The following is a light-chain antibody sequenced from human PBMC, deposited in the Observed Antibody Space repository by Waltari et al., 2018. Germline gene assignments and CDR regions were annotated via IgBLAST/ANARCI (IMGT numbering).Light chain of an antibody. CDR3: QQYYSTLLFT. V-gene: IGKV4-1*01. CDR2: WAS. J-gene: IGKJ3*01. CDR1: QSVLYSSNNKNY. Sequence: DIVMTQSPDSLAVSLGVRATINCKSSQSVLYSSNNKNYLAWYQQKLGQLPKLLIYWASTRESGVPDRFSGSGSGTDFTLTISSLQAEDVAVYYCQQYYSTLLFTFGPGTKVDIK.